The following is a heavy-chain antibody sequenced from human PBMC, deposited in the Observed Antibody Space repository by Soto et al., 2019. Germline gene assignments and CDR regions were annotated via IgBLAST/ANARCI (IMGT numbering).Heavy chain of an antibody. V-gene: IGHV1-18*01. CDR2: ISAYNGDT. Sequence: ASVKVSCKASGYTFTSYGISWVRQAPGQRLEWMGWISAYNGDTNYAQKLQGRVTMTTDTSTSTAYMELRSLRSDDTAVYYCARDRYCSGGSCYLMNAFDIWGQGTMVTVSS. D-gene: IGHD2-15*01. J-gene: IGHJ3*02. CDR3: ARDRYCSGGSCYLMNAFDI. CDR1: GYTFTSYG.